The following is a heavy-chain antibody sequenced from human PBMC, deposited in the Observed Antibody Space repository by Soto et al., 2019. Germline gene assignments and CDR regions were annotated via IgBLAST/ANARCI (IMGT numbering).Heavy chain of an antibody. CDR2: TYYRSKWYS. D-gene: IGHD6-13*01. J-gene: IGHJ5*02. V-gene: IGHV6-1*01. Sequence: QVQLQQSGPGLVKPSQTLSLTCAISGDSVSTNSAAWNWIRQSPSIGLEWLGRTYYRSKWYSDYAVFVKSRITINPDTSKNQFSLQLDSVTPEDTAVYYCARGIAAAGGWVDPWGQGTLVTVSS. CDR3: ARGIAAAGGWVDP. CDR1: GDSVSTNSAA.